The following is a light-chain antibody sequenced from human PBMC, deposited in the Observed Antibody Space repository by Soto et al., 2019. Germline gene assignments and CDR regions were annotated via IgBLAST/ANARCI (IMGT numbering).Light chain of an antibody. Sequence: QPVLTQPPSVSGAPGQRVTISCTGSSSNIGAGYDVHWYQLLPGTAPKLLIYSNSNRPSGVPDRFSGSKSGTSASLAITGLQAEDEADYYCQSYDSSLSGSVFGGGTKLTVL. J-gene: IGLJ2*01. CDR1: SSNIGAGYD. V-gene: IGLV1-40*01. CDR3: QSYDSSLSGSV. CDR2: SNS.